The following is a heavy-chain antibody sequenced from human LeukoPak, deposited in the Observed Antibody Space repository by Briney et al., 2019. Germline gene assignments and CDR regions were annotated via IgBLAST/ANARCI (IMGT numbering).Heavy chain of an antibody. Sequence: SETLSLTCTVSGGSISSYYWSWIRQPPGKGLEWIGYIYYSGSTNYNPSLKSRVTISVDTSKNQFSLKLSSLTAADTAVYYCARTHDFWSGYYYMDVWGKGTTVTVSS. CDR2: IYYSGST. V-gene: IGHV4-59*01. CDR1: GGSISSYY. CDR3: ARTHDFWSGYYYMDV. D-gene: IGHD3-3*01. J-gene: IGHJ6*03.